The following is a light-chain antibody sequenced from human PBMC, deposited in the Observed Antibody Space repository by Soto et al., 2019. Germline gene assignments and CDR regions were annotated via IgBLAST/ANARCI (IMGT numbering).Light chain of an antibody. J-gene: IGKJ5*01. Sequence: EIVLTQFPGTLSLSPGERATLSCRASQSVSSSYLAWYQQKPGQAPRLLIYGASSRATGIPDRFSGSGSGTDFTLTISRLEPEDFAVYYCQQYGSSPPTFGQGTRLEIK. CDR1: QSVSSSY. V-gene: IGKV3-20*01. CDR2: GAS. CDR3: QQYGSSPPT.